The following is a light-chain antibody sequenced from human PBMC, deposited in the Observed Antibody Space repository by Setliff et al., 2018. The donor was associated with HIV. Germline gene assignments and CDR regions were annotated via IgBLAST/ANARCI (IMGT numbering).Light chain of an antibody. V-gene: IGLV2-14*03. Sequence: QSALTQPASVSGSPGQSITISCTGTRSDVGGYDYVSWYQHHPGKAPQLIIYNVNKRPSGVSNRLSGSKSGNTASLTISGLQAEDEADYYCTSYTTSSSPYVFGTGTKVTVL. CDR1: RSDVGGYDY. CDR2: NVN. CDR3: TSYTTSSSPYV. J-gene: IGLJ1*01.